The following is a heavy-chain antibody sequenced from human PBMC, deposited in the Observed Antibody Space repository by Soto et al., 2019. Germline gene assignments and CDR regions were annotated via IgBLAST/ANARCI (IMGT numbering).Heavy chain of an antibody. J-gene: IGHJ6*02. Sequence: QVQLVQSGAEVKKPGASVKVSCKASGYTFTSHGISWVRQAPGQGLEWMGWISAYNGNTNYAQKLQGRVTMTTDTSTSTAYMELRSLRSDDTAVYYCARHNWNDLLDYYYYGMDVWGQGTTVTVSS. CDR2: ISAYNGNT. CDR1: GYTFTSHG. CDR3: ARHNWNDLLDYYYYGMDV. V-gene: IGHV1-18*01. D-gene: IGHD1-1*01.